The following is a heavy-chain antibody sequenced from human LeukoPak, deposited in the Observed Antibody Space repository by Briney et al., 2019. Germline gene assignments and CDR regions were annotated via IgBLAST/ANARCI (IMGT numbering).Heavy chain of an antibody. CDR3: ARGTHYYDSSWSY. CDR2: IIPIFGTA. J-gene: IGHJ4*02. V-gene: IGHV1-69*05. CDR1: GGTFSSYA. Sequence: ASVKVSCKASGGTFSSYAISWVRQAPGQGLEWMGGIIPIFGTANYAQKFQGRVTITTDESTSTAYMELSSLRSEDTAVYYCARGTHYYDSSWSYWGQGTLVTVSS. D-gene: IGHD3-22*01.